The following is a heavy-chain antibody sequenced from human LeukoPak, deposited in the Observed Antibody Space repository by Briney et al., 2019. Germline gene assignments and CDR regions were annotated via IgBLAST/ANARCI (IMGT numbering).Heavy chain of an antibody. CDR2: ISSSSSYI. Sequence: GGSLRLSCAASGFTFSSYSMNWVRQAPGKGLEWVSSISSSSSYIYYADSVKGRFTVSRDNAKNSLYLQMNSLRAEDTAVYYCASEGFAYGDYVGSDYWGQGTLVTVSS. D-gene: IGHD4-17*01. J-gene: IGHJ4*02. V-gene: IGHV3-21*01. CDR1: GFTFSSYS. CDR3: ASEGFAYGDYVGSDY.